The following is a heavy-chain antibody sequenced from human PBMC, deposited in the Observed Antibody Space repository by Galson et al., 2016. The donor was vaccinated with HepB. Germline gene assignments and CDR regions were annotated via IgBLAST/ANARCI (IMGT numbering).Heavy chain of an antibody. CDR2: ISGRGGRT. J-gene: IGHJ3*02. CDR3: AKDVDTAMVPDAFDI. CDR1: GFTFSHYG. Sequence: SLRLSCAASGFTFSHYGMHWVRRAPGKGLEWVSGISGRGGRTYYADSVKGRFTLSRDNSKDTLYLQMNSLRAEDTAVYYCAKDVDTAMVPDAFDIWGQGTMVTVSS. V-gene: IGHV3-23*01. D-gene: IGHD5-18*01.